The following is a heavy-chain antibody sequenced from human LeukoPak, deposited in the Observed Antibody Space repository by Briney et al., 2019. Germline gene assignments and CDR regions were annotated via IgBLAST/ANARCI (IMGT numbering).Heavy chain of an antibody. CDR2: ISAYNGNT. CDR3: ARDLIGSGSYYQNWFDP. J-gene: IGHJ5*02. Sequence: ASVKVSCKASGYTFTGYGISWVRQAPGQGLEWMGWISAYNGNTNYAQKLQGRVTMTTDTSTSTAYMELRSLRSDDTAVYYCARDLIGSGSYYQNWFDPWGQGTLVTVSS. D-gene: IGHD3-10*01. CDR1: GYTFTGYG. V-gene: IGHV1-18*04.